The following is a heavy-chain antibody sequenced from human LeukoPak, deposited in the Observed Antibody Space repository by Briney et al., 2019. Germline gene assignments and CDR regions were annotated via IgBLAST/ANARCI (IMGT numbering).Heavy chain of an antibody. CDR1: GGSISSSSYY. Sequence: SETLSLTCTVSGGSISSSSYYWGWIRQPPGKGLEWIGSIYYSGSTYYNPSLKSRVTISVDTSKNQFSLKLSSVTAADTAVYYCARAGGGILPVFDAFDVWGQGTMVTVSS. V-gene: IGHV4-39*07. CDR3: ARAGGGILPVFDAFDV. J-gene: IGHJ3*01. CDR2: IYYSGST. D-gene: IGHD4-23*01.